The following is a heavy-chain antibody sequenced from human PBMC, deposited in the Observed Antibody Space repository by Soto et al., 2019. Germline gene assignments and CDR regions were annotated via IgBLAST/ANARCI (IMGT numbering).Heavy chain of an antibody. V-gene: IGHV1-18*01. CDR3: ARGVAAAGTRLPFFDY. CDR2: ISAYNGNT. J-gene: IGHJ4*02. Sequence: ASVKVSCKASGYTFTSYGISWVRQETGQGLEWMGWISAYNGNTNYAQKLQGRVTMTTDTSTSTAYMELRSLRSDDTAVYYCARGVAAAGTRLPFFDYWGQGTLVTVSS. D-gene: IGHD6-13*01. CDR1: GYTFTSYG.